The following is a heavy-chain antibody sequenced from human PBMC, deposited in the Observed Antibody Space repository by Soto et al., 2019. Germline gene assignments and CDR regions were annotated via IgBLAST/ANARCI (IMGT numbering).Heavy chain of an antibody. CDR2: MYHSGTT. CDR3: ARVWGGAFDI. Sequence: SETLSLTCTVSGASISSYYWSWIRQPPGEGLEWIGYMYHSGTTSYNPSLQSRVTISVDTSKNQVSLKLSSVTAADTAVYYCARVWGGAFDIWGQGTMVTVSS. D-gene: IGHD3-10*01. CDR1: GASISSYY. V-gene: IGHV4-59*01. J-gene: IGHJ3*02.